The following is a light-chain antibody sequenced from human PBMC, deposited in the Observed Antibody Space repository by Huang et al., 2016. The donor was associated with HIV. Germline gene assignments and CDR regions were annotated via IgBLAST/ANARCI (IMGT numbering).Light chain of an antibody. V-gene: IGKV4-1*01. CDR1: QSIFFRSNRGNY. CDR3: QQYYTTPYT. CDR2: WAS. J-gene: IGKJ2*01. Sequence: DIVMTQSPDSLAVSLGERATINCKSSQSIFFRSNRGNYLAWYQQKPGQPPKLLIFWASTRASGVPDRFSGSGSGTDFTLTISSLQAEDVAVYYCQQYYTTPYTFGQGTKLDIK.